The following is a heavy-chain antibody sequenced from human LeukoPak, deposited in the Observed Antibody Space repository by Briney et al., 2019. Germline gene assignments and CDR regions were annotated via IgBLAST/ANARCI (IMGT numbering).Heavy chain of an antibody. V-gene: IGHV1-18*01. CDR3: ARFGRGTTYYYDSSGYYSDY. D-gene: IGHD3-22*01. J-gene: IGHJ4*02. CDR2: ISAYNGNT. CDR1: GYTFTSYG. Sequence: ASVKVSCKASGYTFTSYGISWVRRAPGQGLEWMGWISAYNGNTNYAQKLQGRVTMTTDTSTSTAYMELRSLRSDDTAVYYCARFGRGTTYYYDSSGYYSDYWGQGTLVTVSS.